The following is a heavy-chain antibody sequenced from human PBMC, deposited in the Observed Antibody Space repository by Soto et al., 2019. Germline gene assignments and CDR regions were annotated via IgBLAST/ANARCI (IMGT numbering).Heavy chain of an antibody. V-gene: IGHV3-23*01. J-gene: IGHJ4*02. CDR1: GFTFSSYA. CDR2: ISGSGGST. Sequence: PLWSLRLSCAASGFTFSSYAMSWVRQAPGKGLEWVSAISGSGGSTYYADSVKGRFTISRDNSKNTLYLQMNSLRAEDTAVYYCAKVDYDILTGYYRFTGYYFDYWGQGTLVTVSS. D-gene: IGHD3-9*01. CDR3: AKVDYDILTGYYRFTGYYFDY.